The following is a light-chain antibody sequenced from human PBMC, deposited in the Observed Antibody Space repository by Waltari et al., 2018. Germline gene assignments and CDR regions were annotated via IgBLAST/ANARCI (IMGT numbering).Light chain of an antibody. Sequence: DIQMTQSPSSLSASVRDRVPLPWRASQGISNFLNWYQQKPGKAPKLLIYTASTLESGVPSRFSGDGSGTEFTLTISSLQPEDFATYYCQQSYSFPVTFGPGTKVDV. CDR2: TAS. CDR1: QGISNF. CDR3: QQSYSFPVT. J-gene: IGKJ3*01. V-gene: IGKV1-39*01.